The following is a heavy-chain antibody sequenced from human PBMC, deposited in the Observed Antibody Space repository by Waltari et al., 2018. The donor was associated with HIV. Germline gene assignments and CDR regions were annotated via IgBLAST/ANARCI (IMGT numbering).Heavy chain of an antibody. D-gene: IGHD6-19*01. CDR2: IGTAGDT. Sequence: EVQLVGSEGGVVQPGGSLRLSCAASGFTSSRSDLQWVRQATGKGLEWVSAIGTAGDTYYPGSVKGRFTISRENAKNSLYLQMNSLRAGDTAVYYCARVGSSGWFYFDYWGQGTLVTVSS. V-gene: IGHV3-13*04. J-gene: IGHJ4*02. CDR1: GFTSSRSD. CDR3: ARVGSSGWFYFDY.